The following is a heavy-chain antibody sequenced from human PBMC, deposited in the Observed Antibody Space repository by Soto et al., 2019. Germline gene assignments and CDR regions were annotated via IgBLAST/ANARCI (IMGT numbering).Heavy chain of an antibody. Sequence: LRLSCAASGFTFSSYSMNWVRQAPGKGLEWVSSISSSSSYIYYADSVKGRFTISRDNAKNSLYLQMNSLRAEDTAVYYCASGIAAAGTGWFDPWGQGTLVTVAS. CDR1: GFTFSSYS. V-gene: IGHV3-21*01. D-gene: IGHD6-13*01. CDR2: ISSSSSYI. CDR3: ASGIAAAGTGWFDP. J-gene: IGHJ5*02.